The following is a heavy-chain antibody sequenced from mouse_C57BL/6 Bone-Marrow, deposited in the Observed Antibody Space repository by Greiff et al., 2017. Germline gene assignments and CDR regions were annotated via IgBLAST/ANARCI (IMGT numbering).Heavy chain of an antibody. CDR1: GFTFSDFY. Sequence: EVQLVESGGGLVQSGRSLRLSCATSGFTFSDFYMEWVRQAPGKGLEWIAASRNKANDYTTEYSASVKGRFIVSRDTSQSILYLQMNALRADDTAIYYCARDEIYYAMDYWGQGTSVTVSA. V-gene: IGHV7-1*01. CDR3: ARDEIYYAMDY. CDR2: SRNKANDYTT. J-gene: IGHJ4*01.